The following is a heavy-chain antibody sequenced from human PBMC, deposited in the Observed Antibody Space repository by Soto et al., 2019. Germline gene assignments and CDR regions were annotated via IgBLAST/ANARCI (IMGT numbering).Heavy chain of an antibody. Sequence: EVQLLESGGGLVQPGGSLRLSCAASGFTFSSYAMSWVRQAPGKGLDWVSAIFGSGGGTYYADSVKGRFTISRDNSKNTLYLQMNRLSAEDTAVYYCAKDQRDREWYFGSWGQGTLVTFSS. J-gene: IGHJ4*02. CDR2: IFGSGGGT. D-gene: IGHD2-8*01. CDR1: GFTFSSYA. CDR3: AKDQRDREWYFGS. V-gene: IGHV3-23*01.